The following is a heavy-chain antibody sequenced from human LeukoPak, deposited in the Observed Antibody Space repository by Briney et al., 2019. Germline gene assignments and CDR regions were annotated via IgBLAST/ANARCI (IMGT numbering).Heavy chain of an antibody. CDR3: ARTPSRGPYYFDY. CDR2: FSGSGGRT. V-gene: IGHV3-23*01. CDR1: GFTFSSYA. D-gene: IGHD3-22*01. J-gene: IGHJ4*02. Sequence: GGSLRLSCAASGFTFSSYAMSWVRQAPGKGLEWVSVFSGSGGRTYYADSVKGRFTISRDNSKNTLYLQMNSLRAEDTAVYYCARTPSRGPYYFDYWGQGTLVTVSS.